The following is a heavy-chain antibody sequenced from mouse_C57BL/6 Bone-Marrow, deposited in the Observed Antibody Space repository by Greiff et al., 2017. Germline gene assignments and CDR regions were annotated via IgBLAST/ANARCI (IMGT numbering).Heavy chain of an antibody. CDR3: AREWGLTSYAMDY. CDR1: GFTFSSYA. CDR2: ISDGGSYT. Sequence: EVKVVESGGGLVKPGGSLKLSCAASGFTFSSYAMSWVRQTSEKRLEWVATISDGGSYTYYPDNVKGRFTISRDNAKNNLYLQMSHLKSEDTAMYYCAREWGLTSYAMDYWGQGTSVTVSS. V-gene: IGHV5-4*01. J-gene: IGHJ4*01. D-gene: IGHD4-1*01.